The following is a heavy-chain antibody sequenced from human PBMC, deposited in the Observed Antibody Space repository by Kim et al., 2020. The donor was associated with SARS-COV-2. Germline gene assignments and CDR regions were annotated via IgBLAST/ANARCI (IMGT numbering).Heavy chain of an antibody. D-gene: IGHD3-3*01. CDR3: ATDLSAGRRSLFDH. V-gene: IGHV3-7*01. J-gene: IGHJ4*02. CDR2: INEDGSEK. CDR1: GFTSSTYW. Sequence: GGSLRLSCAGFGFTSSTYWMTWVRQAPGKGLEWVANINEDGSEKYYVDSVKGRFTISTDTAKTSLYLQMNSLRAEDTAVYYCATDLSAGRRSLFDHWGQGTLVTVSA.